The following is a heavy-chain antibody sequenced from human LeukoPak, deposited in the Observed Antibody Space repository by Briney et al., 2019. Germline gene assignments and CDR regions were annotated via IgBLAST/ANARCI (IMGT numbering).Heavy chain of an antibody. Sequence: HPGGSLRLSCAASGFTFSGYWMHWVRQAPGKGLVWVSRIKSDGSSTNYADSVKGRFTISRDNAKNTLYLEMNSLRAEDTAVYYCARTFAAAHIDYWGQGTLVT. V-gene: IGHV3-74*01. CDR2: IKSDGSST. J-gene: IGHJ4*02. D-gene: IGHD2-15*01. CDR1: GFTFSGYW. CDR3: ARTFAAAHIDY.